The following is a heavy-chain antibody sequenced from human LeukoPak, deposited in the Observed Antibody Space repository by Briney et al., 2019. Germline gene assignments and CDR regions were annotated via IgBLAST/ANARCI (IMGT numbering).Heavy chain of an antibody. V-gene: IGHV3-48*03. Sequence: GGSLRLSCAASGFTFSSYEMNWVRQAPGKGLEWVSYISSSGSTIYYADSVKGGFTISRDNAKNSLYLQMNSLRAEDTAGYYCARVRVFYGDYVPYDYWGQGTLVTVSS. CDR3: ARVRVFYGDYVPYDY. J-gene: IGHJ4*02. D-gene: IGHD4-17*01. CDR2: ISSSGSTI. CDR1: GFTFSSYE.